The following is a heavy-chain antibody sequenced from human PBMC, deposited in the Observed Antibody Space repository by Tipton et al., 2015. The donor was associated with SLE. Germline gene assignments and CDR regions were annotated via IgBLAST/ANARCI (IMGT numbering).Heavy chain of an antibody. J-gene: IGHJ4*02. CDR3: AKGVWEVGYTTNWERFDC. CDR1: GFTFSSYA. D-gene: IGHD1-1*01. CDR2: IYVDTSSA. V-gene: IGHV3-23*03. Sequence: SLRLSCAASGFTFSSYAMNWVRQAPGKGLEWVSVIYVDTSSAYYADSVKGRFTISRDASENTVYLQMNSLRAEDTAVYYCAKGVWEVGYTTNWERFDCWGQGTLVTVSS.